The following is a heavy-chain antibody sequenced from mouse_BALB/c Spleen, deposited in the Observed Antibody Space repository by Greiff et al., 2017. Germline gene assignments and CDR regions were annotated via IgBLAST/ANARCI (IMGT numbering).Heavy chain of an antibody. J-gene: IGHJ4*01. CDR2: ISSGSSTI. D-gene: IGHD1-1*01. Sequence: DVKLVESGGGLVQPGGSRKLSCAASGFTFSSFGMHWVRQAPEKGLEWVAYISSGSSTIYYADTVKGRFTISRDNPKNTLFLQMTSLRSEDTAMYYCAREVGLLYAMDYWGQGTSVTVSS. CDR1: GFTFSSFG. V-gene: IGHV5-17*02. CDR3: AREVGLLYAMDY.